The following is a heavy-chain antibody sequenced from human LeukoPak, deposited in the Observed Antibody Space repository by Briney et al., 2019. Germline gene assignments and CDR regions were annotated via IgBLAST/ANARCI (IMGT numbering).Heavy chain of an antibody. CDR3: VRVQVVVPGAFDYFDY. Sequence: PGGSLRLSCAASGFTFSSYSMNWVRQAPGEGLEWVAHIMQDRSDKYYMDSVKGRFTVSRDNAKNSLYLQMNSLRAEDTAVYYCVRVQVVVPGAFDYFDYWGQGTLVTVSS. CDR2: IMQDRSDK. D-gene: IGHD2-2*01. CDR1: GFTFSSYS. J-gene: IGHJ4*02. V-gene: IGHV3-7*01.